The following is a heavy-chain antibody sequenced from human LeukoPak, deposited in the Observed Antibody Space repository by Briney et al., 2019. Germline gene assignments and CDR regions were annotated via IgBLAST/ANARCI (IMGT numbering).Heavy chain of an antibody. CDR3: ARARGSSYGLFDY. CDR1: GITFSSHW. J-gene: IGHJ4*02. CDR2: INGEGLST. V-gene: IGHV3-74*01. Sequence: GGSLRLSCAASGITFSSHWMHWVRHAPGKGLGCVSRINGEGLSTSYADSVQGRFTISRDNAKNTLYLQMNSLRAEDTAVYYCARARGSSYGLFDYWGQGTLVTVSS. D-gene: IGHD5-18*01.